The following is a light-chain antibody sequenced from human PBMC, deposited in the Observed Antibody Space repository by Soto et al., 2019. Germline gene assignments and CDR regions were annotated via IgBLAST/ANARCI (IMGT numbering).Light chain of an antibody. CDR2: DAS. V-gene: IGKV1-5*01. J-gene: IGKJ5*01. Sequence: DLQITQSPSTLSASVGDRVTITCRASQSISSWLAWYQQKPGKAPKLLIYDASSLESGVPSRFSGSGSGTEFTLTISSLQPDDFATYYCQQYNSYRYTFGQGTRLEIK. CDR3: QQYNSYRYT. CDR1: QSISSW.